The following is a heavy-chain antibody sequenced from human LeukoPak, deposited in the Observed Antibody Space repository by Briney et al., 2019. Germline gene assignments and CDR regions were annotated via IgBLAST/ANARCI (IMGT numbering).Heavy chain of an antibody. CDR2: ISAYNGNT. V-gene: IGHV1-18*01. CDR3: AREAQYDSSGYYHH. CDR1: GYTFTSYG. D-gene: IGHD3-22*01. J-gene: IGHJ5*02. Sequence: GASVKVSCTASGYTFTSYGISWVRQAPGQGLEWMGWISAYNGNTNYAQKLQGRVTMTTDTSTSTAYMELSSLRSEDTAVYYCAREAQYDSSGYYHHWGQGTLVTVSS.